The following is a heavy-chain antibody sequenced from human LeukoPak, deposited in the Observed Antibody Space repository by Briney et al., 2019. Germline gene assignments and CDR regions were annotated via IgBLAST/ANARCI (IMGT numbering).Heavy chain of an antibody. CDR3: ARDVTMVRGLDDAFDI. D-gene: IGHD3-10*01. Sequence: PSETLSLTCTVSGGSISSYYWSWIRQPPGKGLEWIGYTYYSGSTNYNPSLKSRVTISVDTSKNQFSLKLSSVTAADTAVYYCARDVTMVRGLDDAFDIWGQGTMVTVSS. J-gene: IGHJ3*02. CDR2: TYYSGST. CDR1: GGSISSYY. V-gene: IGHV4-59*01.